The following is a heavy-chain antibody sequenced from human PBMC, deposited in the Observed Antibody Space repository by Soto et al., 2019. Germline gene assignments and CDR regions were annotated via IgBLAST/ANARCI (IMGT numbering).Heavy chain of an antibody. D-gene: IGHD4-4*01. V-gene: IGHV6-1*01. CDR1: VYSVSSNSAA. Sequence: SESLSRTCAISVYSVSSNSAAWNWIIQSPSRGLEWLGRTYYRSKWYNDYAVSVKSRITINPDTSKNQFSLQLNSVTPEDTAVYYCARGDYRKKMGGMEVWGQGTTVNVSS. J-gene: IGHJ6*01. CDR2: TYYRSKWYN. CDR3: ARGDYRKKMGGMEV.